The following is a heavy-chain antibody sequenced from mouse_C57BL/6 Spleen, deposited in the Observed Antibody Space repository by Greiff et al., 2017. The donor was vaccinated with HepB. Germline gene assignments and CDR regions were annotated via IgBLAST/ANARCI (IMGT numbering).Heavy chain of an antibody. CDR2: IDPSDSYT. V-gene: IGHV1-50*01. Sequence: VQLQQPGAELVKPGASVKLSCKASGYTFTSYWMQWVKQRPGQGLEWIGEIDPSDSYTNYNQKFKGKATLTVDTSSSTAYMQLSSLTSEDSAVYYCARKVTTDYWGQGTTLTVSS. J-gene: IGHJ2*01. CDR1: GYTFTSYW. CDR3: ARKVTTDY. D-gene: IGHD2-2*01.